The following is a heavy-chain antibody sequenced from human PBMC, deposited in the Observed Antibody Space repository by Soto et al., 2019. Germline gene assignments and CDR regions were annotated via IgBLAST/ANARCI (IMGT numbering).Heavy chain of an antibody. CDR1: RVTFSDND. Sequence: GGSLRLSCTASRVTFSDNDMSWIRQAPGKGLEWVSYISSSGKIIYYADSVKGRFTISRDNAKNSLDLQMNSLRAEGTAVYYCARDLGYYDSSGYFDYWGQGTLVTVSS. D-gene: IGHD3-22*01. CDR2: ISSSGKII. V-gene: IGHV3-11*01. J-gene: IGHJ4*02. CDR3: ARDLGYYDSSGYFDY.